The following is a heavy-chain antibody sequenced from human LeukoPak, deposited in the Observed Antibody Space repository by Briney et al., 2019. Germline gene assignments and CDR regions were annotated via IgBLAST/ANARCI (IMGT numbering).Heavy chain of an antibody. CDR3: ASPSYSYGAFDI. J-gene: IGHJ3*02. V-gene: IGHV3-30-3*01. D-gene: IGHD5-18*01. Sequence: GGSLRLSCAASGFTFSSYAMHWVRQAPGKGLEWVAVISYDGSNKYYADSVKGRFTISRDNSKNTLYLQMNSLRAEDTAVYYCASPSYSYGAFDIWGQGTMVTVSS. CDR1: GFTFSSYA. CDR2: ISYDGSNK.